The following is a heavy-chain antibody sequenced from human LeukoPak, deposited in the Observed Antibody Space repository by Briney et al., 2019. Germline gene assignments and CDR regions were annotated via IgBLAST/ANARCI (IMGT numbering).Heavy chain of an antibody. D-gene: IGHD1-26*01. CDR2: ISSSSSYI. CDR1: GFTFSSYS. CDR3: ARDEAGRGQNYYYYMDV. J-gene: IGHJ6*03. V-gene: IGHV3-21*01. Sequence: NPGGSLRLSCAASGFTFSSYSMNWVRQAPGKGLEWVSSISSSSSYIYYADSVKGRFTISRDNAKNSLYLQMNSLRAEDTAVYYCARDEAGRGQNYYYYMDVWSKGTTVTVSS.